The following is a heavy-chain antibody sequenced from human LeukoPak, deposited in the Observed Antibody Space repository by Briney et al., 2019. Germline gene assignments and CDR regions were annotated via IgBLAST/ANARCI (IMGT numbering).Heavy chain of an antibody. CDR3: ARDGYSTASYFDY. V-gene: IGHV4-59*02. CDR2: IYYSGIT. J-gene: IGHJ4*02. CDR1: GGSVSSHF. D-gene: IGHD5-24*01. Sequence: SETLSLTCTVSGGSVSSHFWTWIRQPPGKGLEWIGYIYYSGITSYNPSLKSRVTISVDTSKNKFSLRLTSVTAADTAVYYCARDGYSTASYFDYWGQGTLVTVSS.